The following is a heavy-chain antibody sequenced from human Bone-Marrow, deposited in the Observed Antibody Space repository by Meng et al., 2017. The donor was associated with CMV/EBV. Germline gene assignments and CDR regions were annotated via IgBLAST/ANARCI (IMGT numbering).Heavy chain of an antibody. J-gene: IGHJ5*02. D-gene: IGHD1-14*01. CDR2: IYIGSRS. CDR1: RFAFRCNS. Sequence: PGCTMGCPGASYRFAFRCNSLSWVRQALVKALEWVSFIYIGSRSSYADSEKRRFTITRDNSKHAVYLQMSRVRAGDTAEYYWASFRTWGQGTLVTVSS. CDR3: ASFRT. V-gene: IGHV3-53*01.